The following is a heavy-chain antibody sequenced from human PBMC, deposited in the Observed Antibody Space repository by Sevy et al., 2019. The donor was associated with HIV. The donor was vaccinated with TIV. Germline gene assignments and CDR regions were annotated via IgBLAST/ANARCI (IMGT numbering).Heavy chain of an antibody. J-gene: IGHJ6*02. V-gene: IGHV3-23*01. Sequence: GGSLRLSCAASGFTFSSYAMHWVRQAPGKGLEWVSAISNSGSDTKYAGSVKGRFTISRDNSKNTLYVQMNSLRAEDTAVYYCAKVYYYDSGTVIPRGMDVWGQGTTVTVSS. CDR2: ISNSGSDT. D-gene: IGHD3-10*01. CDR1: GFTFSSYA. CDR3: AKVYYYDSGTVIPRGMDV.